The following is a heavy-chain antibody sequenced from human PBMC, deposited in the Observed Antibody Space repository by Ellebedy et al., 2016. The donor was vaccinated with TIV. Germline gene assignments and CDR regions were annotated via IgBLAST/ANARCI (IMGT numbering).Heavy chain of an antibody. J-gene: IGHJ1*01. V-gene: IGHV4-34*01. CDR3: ARRYSGSGSFTS. D-gene: IGHD3-10*01. CDR1: GGSFSGYY. CDR2: INSGGRA. Sequence: SETLSLTCAVQGGSFSGYYGSWIRQIRGRGLECIGEINSGGRAIYNPSLESRVAISVDTSKNQFSLELTSVTAADTAVYYCARRYSGSGSFTSWGPGTLVTVSS.